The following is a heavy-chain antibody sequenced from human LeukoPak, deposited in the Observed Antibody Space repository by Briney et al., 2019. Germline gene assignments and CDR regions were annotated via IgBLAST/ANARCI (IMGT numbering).Heavy chain of an antibody. Sequence: GGSLRLSCAASIFTFNSYWMSWVRQAPGKGLEWVANINQDGSEKYYVDSVKGRFTITRDNAKNSLYLKMNSLSAEDTAVYYCARAGGNSDKYYFDYWGQGTLVTVSS. V-gene: IGHV3-7*01. CDR2: INQDGSEK. CDR3: ARAGGNSDKYYFDY. CDR1: IFTFNSYW. D-gene: IGHD4-23*01. J-gene: IGHJ4*02.